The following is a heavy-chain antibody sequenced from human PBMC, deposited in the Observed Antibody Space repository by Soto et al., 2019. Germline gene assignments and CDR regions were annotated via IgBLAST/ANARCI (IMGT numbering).Heavy chain of an antibody. Sequence: ASVKVSCKASGGTFSSYAISWVRQAPGQGLEWMGGIIPIFGTANYAQKFQGRVTITADESTSTAYMELSRLRSEDTAVYYCARGELVEATTQFDYWDQGTLVTISS. J-gene: IGHJ4*02. CDR1: GGTFSSYA. CDR2: IIPIFGTA. D-gene: IGHD1-26*01. CDR3: ARGELVEATTQFDY. V-gene: IGHV1-69*13.